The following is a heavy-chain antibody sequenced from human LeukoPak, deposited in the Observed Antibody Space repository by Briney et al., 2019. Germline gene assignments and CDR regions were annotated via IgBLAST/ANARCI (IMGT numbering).Heavy chain of an antibody. J-gene: IGHJ4*02. Sequence: GGSLRLSCAASGFTFSSYAMHWVRQAPGKGLEWVAVISYDGSNKYYADSVKGRFTISRDNSKNTLYLQMNSLRAEDTAVYYCARAKWELRGFFDYWGQGTLVTVSS. CDR3: ARAKWELRGFFDY. D-gene: IGHD1-26*01. CDR2: ISYDGSNK. CDR1: GFTFSSYA. V-gene: IGHV3-30-3*01.